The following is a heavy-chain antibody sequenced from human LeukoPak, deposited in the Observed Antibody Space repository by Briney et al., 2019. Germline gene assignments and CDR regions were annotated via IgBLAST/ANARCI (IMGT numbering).Heavy chain of an antibody. CDR1: GFTFSGYA. CDR3: ARRSSRSFDY. D-gene: IGHD2-2*01. Sequence: GGSLRLSCEASGFTFSGYAVSWVRQAPGKGLEWVSYISSSGSTIYYADSVKGRFTISRDNAKNSLYLQMNSLRAEDTAVYYCARRSSRSFDYWGQGTLVTVSS. J-gene: IGHJ4*02. CDR2: ISSSGSTI. V-gene: IGHV3-48*03.